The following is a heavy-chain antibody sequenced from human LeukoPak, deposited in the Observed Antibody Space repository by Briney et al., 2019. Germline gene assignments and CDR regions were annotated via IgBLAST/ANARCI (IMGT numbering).Heavy chain of an antibody. CDR2: ITNSGSTI. D-gene: IGHD4-17*01. V-gene: IGHV3-11*01. J-gene: IGHJ4*02. CDR1: GFTFSDYY. CDR3: ARHSTTGTYDY. Sequence: GGSLRLSCAASGFTFSDYYMSWIRQAPGKGLEWVSYITNSGSTIYYADSVKGRFTISRDNAKNSLYLQMNSLRAEDTAVYYCARHSTTGTYDYWGQGTLVTVSS.